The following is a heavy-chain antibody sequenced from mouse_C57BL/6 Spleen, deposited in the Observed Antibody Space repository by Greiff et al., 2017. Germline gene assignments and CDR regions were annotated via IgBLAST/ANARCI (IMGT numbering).Heavy chain of an antibody. V-gene: IGHV1-81*01. CDR3: ARGWQLRLRDYYAMDY. CDR1: GYTFTSYG. J-gene: IGHJ4*01. CDR2: IYPRSGNT. Sequence: VKLQQSGAELARPGASVKLSCKASGYTFTSYGISWVKQRTGQGLEWIGEIYPRSGNTYYNEKFKGKATLTADKSSSTAYMELRSLTSEDSAVYFCARGWQLRLRDYYAMDYWGQGTSVTVSS. D-gene: IGHD3-2*02.